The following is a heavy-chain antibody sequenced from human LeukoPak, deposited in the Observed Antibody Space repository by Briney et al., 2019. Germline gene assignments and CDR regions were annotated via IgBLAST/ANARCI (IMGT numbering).Heavy chain of an antibody. CDR2: ISSSSSYI. Sequence: SGGSLRLSCAASGFTFSSYSMNWVRQAPGKGLEWVSSISSSSSYIYYADSVKGRYTISRDNAKNSLYLQMNSLRAEDTAVYYCARDRGGYNFGLDYWGQGTLVTVSS. D-gene: IGHD5-24*01. J-gene: IGHJ4*02. V-gene: IGHV3-21*01. CDR1: GFTFSSYS. CDR3: ARDRGGYNFGLDY.